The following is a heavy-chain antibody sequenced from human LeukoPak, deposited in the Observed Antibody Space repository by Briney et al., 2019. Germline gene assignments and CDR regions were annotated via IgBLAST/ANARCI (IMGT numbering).Heavy chain of an antibody. CDR1: GFTFDDYA. CDR3: AEATYGDSDFDY. J-gene: IGHJ4*02. V-gene: IGHV3-9*01. CDR2: ISWNSGSI. Sequence: PGGSLRLSCAASGFTFDDYAMHWVRQAPGKGLEWVSGISWNSGSIGYADSVKGRFTISRDNAKNSLYLQMNSLRAEDTALYYCAEATYGDSDFDYWGQGTLVTVSS. D-gene: IGHD4-17*01.